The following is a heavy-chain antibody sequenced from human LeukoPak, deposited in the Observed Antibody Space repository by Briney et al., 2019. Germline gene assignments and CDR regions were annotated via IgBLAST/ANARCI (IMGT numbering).Heavy chain of an antibody. CDR3: ARDKTSSSWYPDWFDP. D-gene: IGHD6-13*01. CDR1: GYTFTSYG. CDR2: MNPNSGNT. J-gene: IGHJ5*02. Sequence: ASVKVSCKASGYTFTSYGINWVRQATGQGLEWMGWMNPNSGNTGYAQKFQGRVTMTRNTSISTAYMELSSLRSEDTAVYYCARDKTSSSWYPDWFDPWGQGTLVTVSS. V-gene: IGHV1-8*01.